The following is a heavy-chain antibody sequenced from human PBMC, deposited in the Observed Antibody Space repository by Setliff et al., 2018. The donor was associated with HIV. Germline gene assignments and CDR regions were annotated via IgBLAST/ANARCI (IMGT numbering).Heavy chain of an antibody. J-gene: IGHJ4*02. D-gene: IGHD5-18*01. Sequence: SETLSLTCSVSGDSLSSSSNHWGWIRQPPGKGLEWIGSIYHSGSTYNNPSLKSRVTISVDTSKNQFSLKLTSVTAADTAVYYCARTLRAAAMGYFDYWGQGTLVTVSS. CDR2: IYHSGST. CDR1: GDSLSSSSNH. V-gene: IGHV4-39*07. CDR3: ARTLRAAAMGYFDY.